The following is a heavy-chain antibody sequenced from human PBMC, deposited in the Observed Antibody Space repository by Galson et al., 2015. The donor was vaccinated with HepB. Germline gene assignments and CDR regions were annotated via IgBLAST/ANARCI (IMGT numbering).Heavy chain of an antibody. CDR3: ARVMGLSLTSDY. D-gene: IGHD2-8*01. Sequence: SLRLSCAASGFTVSSNYMSWVRQAPGKGLEWVSVIYSGGSTYYADSVKGRFTISRDNSKNTLYLQMNSLRAEDTAVYYCARVMGLSLTSDYWGQGTLVTVSS. J-gene: IGHJ4*02. V-gene: IGHV3-53*01. CDR2: IYSGGST. CDR1: GFTVSSNY.